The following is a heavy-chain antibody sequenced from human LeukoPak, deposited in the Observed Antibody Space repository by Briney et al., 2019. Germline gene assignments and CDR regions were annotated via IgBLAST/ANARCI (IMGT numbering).Heavy chain of an antibody. CDR2: IYHSGST. Sequence: PSETLSLTCIVSGGSISSGYYWGWIRQPPGKGLEWIGSIYHSGSTNYNPSLKSRVTISVDTSKNQFSLKLSSVTAADTAVYYCARSDGYGLVGIWGQGTMVTVSS. J-gene: IGHJ3*02. V-gene: IGHV4-38-2*02. CDR3: ARSDGYGLVGI. CDR1: GGSISSGYY. D-gene: IGHD3-10*01.